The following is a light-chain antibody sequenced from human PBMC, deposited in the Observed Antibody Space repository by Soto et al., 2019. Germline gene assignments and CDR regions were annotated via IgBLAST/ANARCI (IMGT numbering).Light chain of an antibody. V-gene: IGKV3-20*01. CDR3: QQYGGSPQT. Sequence: EIVLTQSPGTLPLSPGERATLSCRASESVRSSYLAWYQQKPGQAPRLLMYGASSRTPGTPDRFSGSGSGADFTLTIGSLEPEDFAVYYCQQYGGSPQTFGQGTKVEI. J-gene: IGKJ1*01. CDR1: ESVRSSY. CDR2: GAS.